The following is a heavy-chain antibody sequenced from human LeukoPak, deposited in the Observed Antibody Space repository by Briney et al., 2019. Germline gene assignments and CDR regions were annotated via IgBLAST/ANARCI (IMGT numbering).Heavy chain of an antibody. J-gene: IGHJ4*02. CDR2: VDYSGGDT. V-gene: IGHV3-23*01. CDR1: GFTLSSYE. Sequence: GGSLRLSCTASGFTLSSYEMSWIRQAPGKGLEWVSSVDYSGGDTHYADSVMGRFTISRDNSKNTLYLQMNSLRAEDTAVYYCARGPSGYHNTGGQGTLVTVS. D-gene: IGHD5-12*01. CDR3: ARGPSGYHNT.